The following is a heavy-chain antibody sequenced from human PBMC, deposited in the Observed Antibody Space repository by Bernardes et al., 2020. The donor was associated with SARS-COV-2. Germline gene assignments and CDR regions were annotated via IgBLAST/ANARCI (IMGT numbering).Heavy chain of an antibody. CDR3: ARDFDGY. Sequence: GGSLRLSWSTSGFTLTTYSMSWVRQAPGKGRGWVATINKEASQKNYADSVKGRFTIYRDNAKNSLSLQMNSLRAEDTAVYYGARDFDGYWGRGTLVTVSS. D-gene: IGHD2-8*01. CDR1: GFTLTTYS. V-gene: IGHV3-7*01. CDR2: INKEASQK. J-gene: IGHJ4*02.